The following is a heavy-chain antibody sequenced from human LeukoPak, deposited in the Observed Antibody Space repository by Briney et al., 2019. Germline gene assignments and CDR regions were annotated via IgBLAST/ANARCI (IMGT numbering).Heavy chain of an antibody. CDR3: ARASRGYRNAFDI. Sequence: SETLSLTCAVYGGSFSGYYWSWIRQPPGKGLEWIGEINHSGSTNYNPSLKSRVTISVDTSKNQFSLKLSSVTAADTAVYHCARASRGYRNAFDIWGQGTMVTVSS. V-gene: IGHV4-34*01. D-gene: IGHD6-25*01. CDR1: GGSFSGYY. J-gene: IGHJ3*02. CDR2: INHSGST.